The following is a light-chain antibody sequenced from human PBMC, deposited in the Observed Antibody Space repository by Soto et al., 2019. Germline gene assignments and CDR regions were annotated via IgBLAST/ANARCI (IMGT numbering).Light chain of an antibody. V-gene: IGKV1-39*01. Sequence: IQMTQSPSSLSASVGDSVTITCRASQGIRNDLGWYQQKHGKAPNPLIYSASNLQSGVPSRFSGSGSGTDLTITISSLQPEDFEAYYCQQSYGTPITFGQGTRLENK. J-gene: IGKJ5*01. CDR3: QQSYGTPIT. CDR1: QGIRND. CDR2: SAS.